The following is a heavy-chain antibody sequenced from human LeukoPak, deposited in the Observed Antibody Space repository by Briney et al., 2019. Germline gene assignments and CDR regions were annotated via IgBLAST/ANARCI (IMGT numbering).Heavy chain of an antibody. V-gene: IGHV4-59*08. J-gene: IGHJ3*02. CDR2: ISYSGST. D-gene: IGHD4-17*01. CDR3: ASLRTTVTSAAFDI. Sequence: SETLSPTCTVSGGSISSYYWSWLRQPPGKGLEWIGYISYSGSTNYNPSLKSRVTISEGTSKNQFSLKLTSVTAADTAVYYCASLRTTVTSAAFDIWGQGTVVTVSS. CDR1: GGSISSYY.